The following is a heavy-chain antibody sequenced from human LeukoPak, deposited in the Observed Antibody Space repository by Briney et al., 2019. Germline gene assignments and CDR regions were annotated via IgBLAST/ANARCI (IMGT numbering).Heavy chain of an antibody. Sequence: GGSLRLSCAASGFTFTAYSMNWVRQPPGRGLEWISYIGPGGDIYYADSVTGRFTVSRDTAKNSLYLQMNGLRVEDTAVYYCARRFDPWGQGTLVTVSS. D-gene: IGHD3-3*01. V-gene: IGHV3-48*01. J-gene: IGHJ5*02. CDR3: ARRFDP. CDR1: GFTFTAYS. CDR2: IGPGGDI.